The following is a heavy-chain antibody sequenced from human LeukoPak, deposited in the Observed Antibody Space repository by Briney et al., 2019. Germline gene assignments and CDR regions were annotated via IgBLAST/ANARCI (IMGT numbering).Heavy chain of an antibody. V-gene: IGHV1-18*04. CDR3: ARDGRQWVPLNWFDP. Sequence: AASVKVSCKASGYTFNTYGINWVRQAPGQGLEWMGWISAYNGNTNYAQNFQGRITLTTDTSTSPAYMDLTSLRFDGTAVYYCARDGRQWVPLNWFDPWGQGTLVIVSS. J-gene: IGHJ5*02. CDR2: ISAYNGNT. CDR1: GYTFNTYG. D-gene: IGHD6-19*01.